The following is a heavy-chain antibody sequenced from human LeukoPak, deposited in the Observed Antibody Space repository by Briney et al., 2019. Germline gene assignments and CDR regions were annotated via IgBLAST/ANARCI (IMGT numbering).Heavy chain of an antibody. CDR3: ARATDYGGKVWGY. V-gene: IGHV5-51*01. CDR1: GYSFSSYW. J-gene: IGHJ4*02. CDR2: IYPGASDT. D-gene: IGHD4-23*01. Sequence: GESLKISCQGSGYSFSSYWIGWVRQLPGKGLEWMGIIYPGASDTRYTPSFQGQVTISADKSISTAYLQWSSLKASDTAMYYCARATDYGGKVWGYWGQGTLVIVSS.